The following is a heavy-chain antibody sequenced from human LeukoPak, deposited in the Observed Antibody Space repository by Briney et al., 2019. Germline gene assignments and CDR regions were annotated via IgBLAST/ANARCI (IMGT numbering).Heavy chain of an antibody. Sequence: ASVKVPCQACLHTFPRYYMHWVRQAPAQALDWMGWISSYNGNTNYAKRLQGRVTMNTDTSTSTDYMELRSLRSDDTAVYYCARESHEYSSARASYYFDYWGQGTLVTVS. V-gene: IGHV1-18*04. CDR3: ARESHEYSSARASYYFDY. D-gene: IGHD6-19*01. J-gene: IGHJ4*02. CDR2: ISSYNGNT. CDR1: LHTFPRYY.